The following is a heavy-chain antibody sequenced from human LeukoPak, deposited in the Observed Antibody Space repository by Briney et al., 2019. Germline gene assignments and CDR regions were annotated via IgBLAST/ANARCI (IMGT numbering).Heavy chain of an antibody. D-gene: IGHD3-22*01. CDR1: GGSIRSNY. CDR2: IYNSGNT. CDR3: AREDSSVSDDAFDI. Sequence: PSETLPLTCTVSGGSIRSNYWNWIRQPPGKGLEWIGYIYNSGNTNYNPSLKSRVTISVDTSKNQFSLKLNSVTAADTAVYYCAREDSSVSDDAFDIWGQGTMVTVSS. V-gene: IGHV4-4*08. J-gene: IGHJ3*02.